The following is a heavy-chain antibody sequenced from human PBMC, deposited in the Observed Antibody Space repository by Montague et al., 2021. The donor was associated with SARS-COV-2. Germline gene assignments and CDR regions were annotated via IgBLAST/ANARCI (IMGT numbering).Heavy chain of an antibody. V-gene: IGHV4-39*01. CDR1: GASISSRSYY. D-gene: IGHD3-3*01. Sequence: SETLSLTCTVSGASISSRSYYWGWIRQPPGKGLDWIGFKYYSGSTYYNPTLKSRVTISVDTSKNQLSLKLSSVTAADTAVYYCAALPSRITIFGVVQGYCFDDWGQGTLVTVSS. CDR3: AALPSRITIFGVVQGYCFDD. J-gene: IGHJ4*02. CDR2: KYYSGST.